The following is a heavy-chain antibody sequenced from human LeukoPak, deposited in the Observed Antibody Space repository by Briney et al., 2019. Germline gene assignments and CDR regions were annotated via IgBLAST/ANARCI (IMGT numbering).Heavy chain of an antibody. CDR3: ARAGSSWSAGDY. CDR2: IYYSGST. J-gene: IGHJ4*02. Sequence: PSETLSLTCTVSGGSISSYYWSWIRQPPGKGLEWIGYIYYSGSTNYNPSLKSRVTISVDTSKNQFSLKLSSVTAADTAVYYCARAGSSWSAGDYWGQGTLVTVSS. CDR1: GGSISSYY. V-gene: IGHV4-59*08. D-gene: IGHD6-13*01.